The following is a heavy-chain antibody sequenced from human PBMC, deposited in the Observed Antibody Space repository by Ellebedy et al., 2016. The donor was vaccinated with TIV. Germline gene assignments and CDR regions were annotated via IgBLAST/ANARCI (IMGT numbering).Heavy chain of an antibody. CDR2: MSYDGSNK. Sequence: GESLKISXAASGFTFSTYTMPWVRQAPGKGLEWVAVMSYDGSNKYYADSVKGRFTISRDNSKNTLYLQMNSLRADDTAVYYCARAMDSSGYYYAHWGQGTLVTVSS. D-gene: IGHD3-22*01. CDR1: GFTFSTYT. CDR3: ARAMDSSGYYYAH. J-gene: IGHJ4*02. V-gene: IGHV3-30-3*01.